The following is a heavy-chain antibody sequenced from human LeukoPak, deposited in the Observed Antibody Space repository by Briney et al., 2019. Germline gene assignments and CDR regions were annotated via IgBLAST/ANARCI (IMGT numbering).Heavy chain of an antibody. CDR3: ARDRVDWGAHDAFDI. Sequence: SETLSLTCTVSGGSISSYYWSWIRQPPGKGLEWVGYIYYSGSATYNPSLQSRVTISVDTSKNQSSLKLNSVTAADTAVYYCARDRVDWGAHDAFDIWGQGTMVTVSS. CDR1: GGSISSYY. CDR2: IYYSGSA. D-gene: IGHD3-16*01. V-gene: IGHV4-59*01. J-gene: IGHJ3*02.